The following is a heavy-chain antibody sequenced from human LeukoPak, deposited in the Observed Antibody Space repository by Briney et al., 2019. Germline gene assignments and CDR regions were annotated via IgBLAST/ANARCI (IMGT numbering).Heavy chain of an antibody. Sequence: ASVKVSCQASGYTFTSYYIHWVRQAPGQGLEWMGIINPSGGSTSYAQKFQGRVTMPRDTSTSTVYMDLSSLRSEDTAVYYCAREMAAAAGFDYWGQGTLVTVPS. CDR2: INPSGGST. CDR1: GYTFTSYY. CDR3: AREMAAAAGFDY. J-gene: IGHJ4*02. D-gene: IGHD6-13*01. V-gene: IGHV1-46*01.